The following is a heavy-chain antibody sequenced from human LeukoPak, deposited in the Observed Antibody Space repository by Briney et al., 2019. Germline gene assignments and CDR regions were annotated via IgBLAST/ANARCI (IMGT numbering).Heavy chain of an antibody. CDR2: IHHSGST. CDR1: GGSFSGSFSDYY. V-gene: IGHV4-34*01. CDR3: ATFRWGVGFEY. J-gene: IGHJ4*02. Sequence: PSETLSLTCAVYGGSFSGSFSDYYWTCIRQTPGKGLEWIGEIHHSGSTNYNPSLKSRVTISVDTSKNQFSLKLNSFTAADTAVYYCATFRWGVGFEYRGQGTLATVSS. D-gene: IGHD3-16*01.